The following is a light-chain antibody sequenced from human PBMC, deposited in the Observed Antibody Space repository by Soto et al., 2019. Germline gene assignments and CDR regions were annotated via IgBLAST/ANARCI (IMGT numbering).Light chain of an antibody. V-gene: IGKV1-9*01. J-gene: IGKJ3*01. CDR2: AAS. CDR1: QGISSS. Sequence: DIQLTQSPSFLSASVGDRVTITCRASQGISSSLAWYQQEPGKAPKLLIYAASTLQSGVPSRFSGSGSGTEFTLTISSLQPGDFATYYCQQLDSSPLTFGPGTKVDIK. CDR3: QQLDSSPLT.